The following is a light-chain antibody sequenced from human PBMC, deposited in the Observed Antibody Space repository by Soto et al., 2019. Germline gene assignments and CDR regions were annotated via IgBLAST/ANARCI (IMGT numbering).Light chain of an antibody. CDR2: CSS. J-gene: IGKJ1*01. CDR1: QSVLYSSNTKYY. V-gene: IGKV4-1*01. Sequence: DIVMTQSPDSLAVSLGERATINCKSSQSVLYSSNTKYYLAWYQQKPRQPPKLLIYCSSTRESGVPDRFSGSGSGTDFTITISSLQAEDVAVYYCQPYSITPLAFGQGTKVEIK. CDR3: QPYSITPLA.